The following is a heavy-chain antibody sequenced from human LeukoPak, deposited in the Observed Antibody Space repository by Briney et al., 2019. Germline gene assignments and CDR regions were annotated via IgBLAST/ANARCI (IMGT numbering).Heavy chain of an antibody. CDR2: ISSNGGST. V-gene: IGHV3-64*01. Sequence: GGSLRLSCAASGFTFSSYAMHWVRQAPGKGVEYVSAISSNGGSTYYANSVKGRFTISRDNFKNTLYLQMGSLRAEDMAVYYCAREYSSGWTYYYYYGMDVWGQGTTVTVFS. CDR1: GFTFSSYA. J-gene: IGHJ6*02. CDR3: AREYSSGWTYYYYYGMDV. D-gene: IGHD6-19*01.